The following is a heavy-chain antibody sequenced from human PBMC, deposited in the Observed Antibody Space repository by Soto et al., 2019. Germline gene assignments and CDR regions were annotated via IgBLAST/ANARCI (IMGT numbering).Heavy chain of an antibody. Sequence: PSETLSLTCTVSGDSISSGGYYWSWIRQHPGKGLEWIGYIYYSGSTYYNPSLKSRVTISVDTSKNQFSLKLSSVTAADTAVYYCARSRTVTTLDFDYWGQGTLVTVSS. CDR1: GDSISSGGYY. J-gene: IGHJ4*02. D-gene: IGHD4-17*01. CDR3: ARSRTVTTLDFDY. CDR2: IYYSGST. V-gene: IGHV4-31*03.